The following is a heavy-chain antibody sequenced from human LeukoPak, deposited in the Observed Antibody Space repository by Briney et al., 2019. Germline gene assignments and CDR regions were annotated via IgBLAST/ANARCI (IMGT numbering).Heavy chain of an antibody. D-gene: IGHD2-21*02. Sequence: PSETLSLTCAVYGGSFSGYYWSWIRQPPGKGLEWIGETIHSGSTNYNPSLKSRVTISVDTSKNQFSLKLSSVTAADTAVYYCASRPPYCGGDCYPYYFDYWGQGTMATVSS. V-gene: IGHV4-34*12. CDR2: TIHSGST. CDR3: ASRPPYCGGDCYPYYFDY. J-gene: IGHJ4*02. CDR1: GGSFSGYY.